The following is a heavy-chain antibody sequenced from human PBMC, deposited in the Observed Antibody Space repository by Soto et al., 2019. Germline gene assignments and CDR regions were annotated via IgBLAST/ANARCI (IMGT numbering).Heavy chain of an antibody. CDR3: ARSRYNDY. CDR1: GFTFSSFS. V-gene: IGHV3-48*01. J-gene: IGHJ4*02. Sequence: GGSLRLSCAASGFTFSSFSMNWVRQAPGKGLEWLSYISGSGTSISYRDSVRGRFTISRDNAKNSLYLQIDSLGAEDTAVYYCARSRYNDYWGQGTLVTVSS. CDR2: ISGSGTSI. D-gene: IGHD1-1*01.